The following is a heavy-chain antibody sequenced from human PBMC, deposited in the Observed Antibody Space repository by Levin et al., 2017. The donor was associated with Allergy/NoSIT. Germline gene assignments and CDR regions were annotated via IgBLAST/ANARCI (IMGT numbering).Heavy chain of an antibody. Sequence: PSETLSLTCAVYGGSFSGYYWSWIRQPPGKGLEWIGEINHSGSTNYNPSLKSRVTISVDTSKNQFSLKLSSVTAADTAVYYCARGPFDGSYGSGSYYSGYFDYWGQGTLVTVSS. J-gene: IGHJ4*02. V-gene: IGHV4-34*01. CDR2: INHSGST. D-gene: IGHD3-10*01. CDR1: GGSFSGYY. CDR3: ARGPFDGSYGSGSYYSGYFDY.